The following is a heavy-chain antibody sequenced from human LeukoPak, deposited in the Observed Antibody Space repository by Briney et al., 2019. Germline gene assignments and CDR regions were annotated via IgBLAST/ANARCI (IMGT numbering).Heavy chain of an antibody. CDR2: INQDGTEK. J-gene: IGHJ6*03. CDR3: ARVDSGIDFYYMDV. V-gene: IGHV3-7*01. Sequence: GESLRLSCAASGFTFKNYWMSWVRQAPGKGLEWVAHINQDGTEKYHVDSVRGRFTISRDNPKNSLYLQMNSLRLEDTAVYYCARVDSGIDFYYMDVWAKGTTVTVSS. CDR1: GFTFKNYW. D-gene: IGHD3-10*01.